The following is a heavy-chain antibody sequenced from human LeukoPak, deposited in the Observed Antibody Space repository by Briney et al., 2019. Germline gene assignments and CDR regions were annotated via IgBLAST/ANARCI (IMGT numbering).Heavy chain of an antibody. CDR3: ARTLAYSSGWYGFDY. Sequence: GGSLRLSCAASGFTFSSYAMSWVRQAPGKGLEWVSAISGSGGSTYYADSVKGRFTISRDNSKNTLYLQMNSLRAEDTAVYYCARTLAYSSGWYGFDYWGQGTLVTVSS. J-gene: IGHJ4*02. V-gene: IGHV3-23*01. CDR1: GFTFSSYA. D-gene: IGHD6-19*01. CDR2: ISGSGGST.